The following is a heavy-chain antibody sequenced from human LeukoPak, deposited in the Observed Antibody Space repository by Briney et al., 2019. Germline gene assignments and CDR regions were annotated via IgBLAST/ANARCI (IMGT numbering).Heavy chain of an antibody. J-gene: IGHJ4*02. CDR2: IYYSGST. Sequence: SETLSLTCTVSGGSISSSTYYRGWIRQPPGKGLEWIGSIYYSGSTYYNPSLKSRVTISVDTSKNQFSLSSVTAADTAVYYCARHSRGPAAGPAFDYWGQGTLVTVSS. D-gene: IGHD6-13*01. CDR3: ARHSRGPAAGPAFDY. V-gene: IGHV4-39*01. CDR1: GGSISSSTYY.